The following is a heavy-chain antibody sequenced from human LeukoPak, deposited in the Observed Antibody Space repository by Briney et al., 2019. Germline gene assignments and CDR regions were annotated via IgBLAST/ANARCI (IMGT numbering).Heavy chain of an antibody. J-gene: IGHJ4*02. CDR1: GGSITSYY. Sequence: PSETLSLTCTVSGGSITSYYWSWIRQPPGKGLEWMGYNYYNQNINYNTSLKSRVTISVDTSKNQFSLQLRYVTAADTAVYYCARYDYSYYGAFDNWGQGTLVTVSS. D-gene: IGHD4-11*01. CDR3: ARYDYSYYGAFDN. CDR2: NYYNQNI. V-gene: IGHV4-59*08.